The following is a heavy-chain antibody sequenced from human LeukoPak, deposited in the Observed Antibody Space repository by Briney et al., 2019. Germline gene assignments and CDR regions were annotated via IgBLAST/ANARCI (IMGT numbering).Heavy chain of an antibody. CDR1: GFTFSSYS. CDR2: ISSSSSYI. V-gene: IGHV3-21*01. D-gene: IGHD2-2*01. CDR3: ARADSASFNWFDP. J-gene: IGHJ5*02. Sequence: PGGSLRLSCAASGFTFSSYSMNWVRQAPGKGLEWVSSISSSSSYIYYADSVKGRFTISRDNAKNALYLQMNSLRAEDTAVYYYARADSASFNWFDPWGQGTLVAVSS.